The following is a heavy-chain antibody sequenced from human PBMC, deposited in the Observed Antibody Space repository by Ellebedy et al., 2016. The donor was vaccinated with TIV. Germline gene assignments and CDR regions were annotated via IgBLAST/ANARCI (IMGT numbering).Heavy chain of an antibody. V-gene: IGHV4-59*01. J-gene: IGHJ4*02. D-gene: IGHD5-24*01. CDR3: AGGRAGIQF. CDR1: GGSLHNYF. Sequence: MPSETLSLTCNVSGGSLHNYFLSWIRQSPGKGLEWIAYIYYNGSPNYNSSLKSRVSMSVDTSKNQFSMKLTSVTAADTAAYYCAGGRAGIQFWGQGILVSVSS. CDR2: IYYNGSP.